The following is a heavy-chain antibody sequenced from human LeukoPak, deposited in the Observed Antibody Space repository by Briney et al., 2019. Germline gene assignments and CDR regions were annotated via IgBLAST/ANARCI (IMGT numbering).Heavy chain of an antibody. Sequence: TSETLSLTCTVAGDSISSSSCYWGWIRQSPGEGLEWIGSIYYNGKTYSNPSLKSRVSISVDTSKNQFSLKLSSVTAADTAVYYCARVTGYRIEDYFDYWGQGTLVTVSS. CDR1: GDSISSSSCY. J-gene: IGHJ4*02. CDR3: ARVTGYRIEDYFDY. V-gene: IGHV4-39*07. D-gene: IGHD6-13*01. CDR2: IYYNGKT.